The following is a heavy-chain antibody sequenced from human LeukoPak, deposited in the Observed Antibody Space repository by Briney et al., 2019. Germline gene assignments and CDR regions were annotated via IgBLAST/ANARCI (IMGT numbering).Heavy chain of an antibody. CDR3: SNYYDRSGYYAFDT. CDR2: IKKDGSEK. J-gene: IGHJ3*02. CDR1: GFTFSSYW. V-gene: IGHV3-7*01. Sequence: GGSLGLSCAASGFTFSSYWMAWVRQAPGKGLEWVGNIKKDGSEKNYVDSVKGRFTMSRDNAKNLLYLQMNSLRAEDTAVYYCSNYYDRSGYYAFDTWGQGTMVTVSS. D-gene: IGHD3-22*01.